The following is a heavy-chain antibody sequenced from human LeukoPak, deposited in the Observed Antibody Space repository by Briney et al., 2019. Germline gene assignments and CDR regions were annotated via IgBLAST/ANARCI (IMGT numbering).Heavy chain of an antibody. J-gene: IGHJ5*02. V-gene: IGHV3-21*01. D-gene: IGHD2-2*01. CDR3: ARDIVVVPTRYWFDP. Sequence: VGSLRLSCAASGFTFSSYSMNWVRQAPGRGLEWVSSISSSSSYIYYADSVKGRFTISRDNAKNSLYLQMNSLRAEDTAVYYCARDIVVVPTRYWFDPWGQGTLVTVSS. CDR2: ISSSSSYI. CDR1: GFTFSSYS.